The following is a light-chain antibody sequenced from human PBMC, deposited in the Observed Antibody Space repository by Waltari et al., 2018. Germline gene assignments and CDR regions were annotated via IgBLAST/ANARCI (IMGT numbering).Light chain of an antibody. CDR1: VAGNY. CDR2: GAS. Sequence: VAGNYLAWYQQKPGQAPRLLIYGASTRATGIPDRFSGSGSGTDFTLTISRLEPEDFAVYHCQQYGSSHYDSSPFTFGGGTKVEIK. J-gene: IGKJ4*01. CDR3: QQYGSSHYDSSPFT. V-gene: IGKV3-20*01.